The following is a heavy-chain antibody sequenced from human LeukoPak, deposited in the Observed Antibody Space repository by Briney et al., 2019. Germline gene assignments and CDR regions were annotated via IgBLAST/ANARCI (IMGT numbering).Heavy chain of an antibody. D-gene: IGHD3-22*01. J-gene: IGHJ5*02. Sequence: GGSLRLSCAASGFTFSSYGMHWVRQAPGKGLEWVAVIWYDGSNKYYADSVKGRFTISRDNSKNTLYLQMNSLRAEETAVYYCARDYYDSSGYYYEDWFDPWGQGTLVTVSS. CDR3: ARDYYDSSGYYYEDWFDP. V-gene: IGHV3-33*01. CDR2: IWYDGSNK. CDR1: GFTFSSYG.